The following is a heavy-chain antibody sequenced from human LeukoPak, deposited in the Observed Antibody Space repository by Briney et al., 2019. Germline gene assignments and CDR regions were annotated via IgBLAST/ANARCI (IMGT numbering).Heavy chain of an antibody. CDR1: GYTFTGYY. D-gene: IGHD4-11*01. CDR2: INPNRGGT. CDR3: ARDLKIAAVTWGFDP. V-gene: IGHV1-2*02. Sequence: ASVKVSFKASGYTFTGYYMHWVRQAPGQGLEWMGWINPNRGGTNYAQKFQGRVTMTRDGSISTAYMETTRLRSDHPAVYYCARDLKIAAVTWGFDPWGQGTLVTVSS. J-gene: IGHJ5*02.